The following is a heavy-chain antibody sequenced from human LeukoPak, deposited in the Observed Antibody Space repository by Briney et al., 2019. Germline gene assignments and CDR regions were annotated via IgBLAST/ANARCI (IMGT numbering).Heavy chain of an antibody. V-gene: IGHV3-48*03. CDR2: ITSRGSTI. D-gene: IGHD6-19*01. CDR3: ARELSSGWPPQSHGMDV. Sequence: PGGSLRLSCAASGFTFSSYEMNWVRQAPGKGLEWVSYITSRGSTIYDADSVKGRFTISRDNTLNSLYLQMNSLRAEDTAVYYCARELSSGWPPQSHGMDVWGQGTTVTVSS. CDR1: GFTFSSYE. J-gene: IGHJ6*02.